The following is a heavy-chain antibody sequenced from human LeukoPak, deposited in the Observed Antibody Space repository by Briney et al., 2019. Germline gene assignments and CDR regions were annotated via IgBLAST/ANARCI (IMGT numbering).Heavy chain of an antibody. D-gene: IGHD6-13*01. J-gene: IGHJ4*02. V-gene: IGHV3-23*01. CDR1: GFTFSTYA. CDR2: ISGSGGNT. Sequence: PGGSLRLSCAASGFTFSTYAMSWIRQAPGKGLEWVSAISGSGGNTYYADSVKGRFTISRDNSKNTLYLQMNSLRAEDTAVYYCARDQVYSSSWLFDYWGQGTLVTVSS. CDR3: ARDQVYSSSWLFDY.